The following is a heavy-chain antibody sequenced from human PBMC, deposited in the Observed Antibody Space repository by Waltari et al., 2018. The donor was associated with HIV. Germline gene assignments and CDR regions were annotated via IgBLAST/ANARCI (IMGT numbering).Heavy chain of an antibody. CDR2: MSPNSGKT. J-gene: IGHJ4*02. D-gene: IGHD3-3*01. Sequence: QVQLVQSGAEVKQPGASVRVSCKTSGYDFSTFDINWVRQADGQGLEWMGWMSPNSGKTGYAQRFKGRVSMTRDTSIDTAYMELSSLTSHDTAVYYCAKSRPGAVFGDNWGQGTLVAVSS. CDR3: AKSRPGAVFGDN. V-gene: IGHV1-8*01. CDR1: GYDFSTFD.